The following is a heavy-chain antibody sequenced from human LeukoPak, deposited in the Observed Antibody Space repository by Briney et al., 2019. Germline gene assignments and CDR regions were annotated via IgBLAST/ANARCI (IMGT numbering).Heavy chain of an antibody. CDR2: ISYDGSNK. CDR3: ARPPLRTLGGRFDY. Sequence: PGRSLRLSCAASGFTFSSYAMHWVRQAPGKGLEWVAVISYDGSNKYYADSVKGRFTISRDNSKNTLYLQMNSLRAEDTAVYYCARPPLRTLGGRFDYWGQGTLVTVSS. CDR1: GFTFSSYA. D-gene: IGHD3-16*01. V-gene: IGHV3-30-3*01. J-gene: IGHJ4*02.